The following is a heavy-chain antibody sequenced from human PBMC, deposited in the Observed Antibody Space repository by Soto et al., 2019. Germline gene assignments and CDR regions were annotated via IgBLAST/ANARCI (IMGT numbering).Heavy chain of an antibody. D-gene: IGHD3-22*01. Sequence: GGSLRFSCSASGFTFSSYDMHWVRQGTGKGLEWVSAIGTTGDTYYAGSVKGRFTISRENAKNSLYLQMKSLRAGDTAIYFCARAIGPTLFDYWGQGTLVTVSS. J-gene: IGHJ4*02. V-gene: IGHV3-13*04. CDR3: ARAIGPTLFDY. CDR1: GFTFSSYD. CDR2: IGTTGDT.